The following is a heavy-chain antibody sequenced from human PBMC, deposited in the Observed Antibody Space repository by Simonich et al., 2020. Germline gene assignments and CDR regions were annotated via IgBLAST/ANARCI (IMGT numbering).Heavy chain of an antibody. D-gene: IGHD2-15*01. CDR2: KSNDGRNK. V-gene: IGHV3-30*07. CDR1: GFTFSSYA. CDR3: AREGLLLDAFDI. J-gene: IGHJ3*02. Sequence: QVQLVESGGGVVQPGRSLRLSCAASGFTFSSYAMHWVRQAPGKGRGWVGVKSNDGRNKDNADTVKGRLTISRDNSKNTMYLQMNSLRAEDTAVYYCAREGLLLDAFDIWGQGTMVTVSS.